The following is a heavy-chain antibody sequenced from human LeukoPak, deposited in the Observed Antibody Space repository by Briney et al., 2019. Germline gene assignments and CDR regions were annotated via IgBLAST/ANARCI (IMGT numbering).Heavy chain of an antibody. CDR1: GFAISDYW. D-gene: IGHD5-12*01. J-gene: IGHJ4*02. CDR3: AKEIFSGLLYIDY. V-gene: IGHV3-23*01. Sequence: GGSLRLSCAASGFAISDYWMHWVRQAPGKGLEWVSAITDAVGSTHYADSVKGRFTISSDNSKNTVYLQMNSLRPEDMAVYYCAKEIFSGLLYIDYWGQGTLVTVSS. CDR2: ITDAVGST.